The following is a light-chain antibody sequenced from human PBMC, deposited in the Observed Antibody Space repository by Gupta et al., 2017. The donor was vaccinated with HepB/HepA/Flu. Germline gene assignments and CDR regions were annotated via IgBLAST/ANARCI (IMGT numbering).Light chain of an antibody. Sequence: EIVLTQSPDTLSLSPGERATLSCRASQSVTNSLTWYQQKPGQAPRLLIHETSNRATGVTARFSGSGSGTDFARTISSLEPGDFAGYYCQQRYNFGQGTRLDI. V-gene: IGKV3-11*01. J-gene: IGKJ5*01. CDR2: ETS. CDR1: QSVTNS. CDR3: QQRYN.